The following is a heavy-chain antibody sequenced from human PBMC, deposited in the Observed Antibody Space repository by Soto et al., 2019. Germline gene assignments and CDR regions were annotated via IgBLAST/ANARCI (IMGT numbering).Heavy chain of an antibody. J-gene: IGHJ3*02. V-gene: IGHV1-69*02. Sequence: ASVKVSCKASGGTFSSYTISWVRQAPGQGLEWMGRIIPILGLANYAQKFQGRVTITADKSTSTAYMELSSLRSEDTAVYYCARGLTLYSSSWPHDAFDIWGQGTMVTVSS. CDR3: ARGLTLYSSSWPHDAFDI. CDR2: IIPILGLA. CDR1: GGTFSSYT. D-gene: IGHD6-13*01.